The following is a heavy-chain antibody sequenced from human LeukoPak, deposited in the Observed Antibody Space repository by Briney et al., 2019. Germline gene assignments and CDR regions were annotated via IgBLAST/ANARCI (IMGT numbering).Heavy chain of an antibody. Sequence: SETLSLTCGVSGGSVINTNWWTWVRQPPGKGLEWIGEVHLDERTNYNPSLESRLTMSVDVSENQVSLKLTSVTAADTAVYYLAREGGFYPPLDYSGQGTLVTVSS. CDR1: GGSVINTNW. D-gene: IGHD3-3*01. CDR3: AREGGFYPPLDY. J-gene: IGHJ4*02. CDR2: VHLDERT. V-gene: IGHV4-4*02.